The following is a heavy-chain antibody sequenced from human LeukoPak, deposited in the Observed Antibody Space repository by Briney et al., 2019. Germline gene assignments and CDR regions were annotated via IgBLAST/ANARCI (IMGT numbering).Heavy chain of an antibody. V-gene: IGHV1-46*01. CDR2: INPSGGTT. Sequence: ASVKLSCKASGYTFTSYYMHWVRQAPGQGLEWMGIINPSGGTTSYALKFQCRVTMSRGTSTSTVYMELSSLRSEDTAVYYWARDGGYSYGKLNYYYYCGRDVWGQGTTVTVSS. CDR1: GYTFTSYY. CDR3: ARDGGYSYGKLNYYYYCGRDV. J-gene: IGHJ6*02. D-gene: IGHD5-18*01.